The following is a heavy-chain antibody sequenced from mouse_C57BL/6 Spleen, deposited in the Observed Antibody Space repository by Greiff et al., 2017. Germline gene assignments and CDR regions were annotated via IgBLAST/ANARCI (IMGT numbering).Heavy chain of an antibody. V-gene: IGHV1-26*01. CDR1: GYTFTDYY. D-gene: IGHD2-3*01. J-gene: IGHJ4*01. Sequence: VQLQQSGPELVKPGASVKISCKASGYTFTDYYMNWVKQSHGKSLEWIGDINPNNGGTSYNQKFKGKATLTVDKSSSTAYMELRSLTSEDSAVYYCARSRDGYYLYDYDAMDYWGQGTSVTVSS. CDR2: INPNNGGT. CDR3: ARSRDGYYLYDYDAMDY.